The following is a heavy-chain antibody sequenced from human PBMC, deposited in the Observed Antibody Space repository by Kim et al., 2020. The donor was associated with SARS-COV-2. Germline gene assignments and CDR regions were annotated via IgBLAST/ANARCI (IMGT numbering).Heavy chain of an antibody. D-gene: IGHD3-10*02. CDR2: KT. Sequence: KTYYAYSVKRRFTISRDNSKNMLFLQMTSQRAEDTALYYCTRLFGTQLDPWGQGTLVTVSS. J-gene: IGHJ5*02. V-gene: IGHV3-33*01. CDR3: TRLFGTQLDP.